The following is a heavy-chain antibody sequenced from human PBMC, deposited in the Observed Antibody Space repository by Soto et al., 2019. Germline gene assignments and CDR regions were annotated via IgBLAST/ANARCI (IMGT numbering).Heavy chain of an antibody. CDR3: AKDWEYDSSGDFDY. D-gene: IGHD3-22*01. CDR1: GFTFVDYA. V-gene: IGHV3-9*01. J-gene: IGHJ4*02. Sequence: GGSLRLSCAASGFTFVDYAMHWIRQAPGKGLEWVSGSSWNSGSIGYADSVKGRFTISRDNAKSSLYLQMNSLRAEDTALYYCAKDWEYDSSGDFDYRGQGTLVPVGS. CDR2: SSWNSGSI.